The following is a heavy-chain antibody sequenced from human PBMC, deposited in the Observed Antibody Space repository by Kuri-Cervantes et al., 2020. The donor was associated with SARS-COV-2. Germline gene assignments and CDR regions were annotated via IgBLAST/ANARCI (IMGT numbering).Heavy chain of an antibody. CDR2: IYYSGST. CDR1: GYSISSSNW. CDR3: ATPARPGAFDAFDI. J-gene: IGHJ3*02. D-gene: IGHD6-6*01. Sequence: SCAVSGYSISSSNWWGWIRQPPGKGLAWIGYIYYSGSTYYNPSLKSRVTISVDTSKNQFSLKLSSVTAADTAVYYCATPARPGAFDAFDIWGQGTMVTVSS. V-gene: IGHV4-28*01.